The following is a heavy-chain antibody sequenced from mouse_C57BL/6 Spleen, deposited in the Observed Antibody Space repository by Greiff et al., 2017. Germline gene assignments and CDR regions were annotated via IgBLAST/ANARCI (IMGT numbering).Heavy chain of an antibody. J-gene: IGHJ4*01. CDR3: ARIPHGNYPYYYAMDY. V-gene: IGHV5-17*01. Sequence: EVHLVESGGGLVKPGGSLKLSCAASGFTFSDYGMHWVRQAPEKGLEWVAYISSGSSTIYYADTVKGRFTISRDNAKNTLFLQMTSLRSEDTAMYYCARIPHGNYPYYYAMDYWGQGTSVTVSS. D-gene: IGHD2-1*01. CDR2: ISSGSSTI. CDR1: GFTFSDYG.